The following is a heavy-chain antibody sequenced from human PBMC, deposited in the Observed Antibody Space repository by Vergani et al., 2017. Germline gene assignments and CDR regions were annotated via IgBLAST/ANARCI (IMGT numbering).Heavy chain of an antibody. J-gene: IGHJ4*02. V-gene: IGHV3-30*02. Sequence: QVQLVESAGGVVQPGGSLRLSCTTSGFTFSSFGMYWLRHVPGKGLEWVTFMRSNGIETYYADSVKGRFTISRDISKRTLYLEMNSLTIEDTAVYYCAKXFPVGRVAHHFDYWGQGTPVTVSS. CDR3: AKXFPVGRVAHHFDY. CDR2: MRSNGIET. CDR1: GFTFSSFG. D-gene: IGHD1-26*01.